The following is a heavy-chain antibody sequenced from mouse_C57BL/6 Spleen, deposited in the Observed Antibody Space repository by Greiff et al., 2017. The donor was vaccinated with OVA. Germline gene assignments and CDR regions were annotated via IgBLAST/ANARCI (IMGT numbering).Heavy chain of an antibody. CDR3: TFYYGFAY. CDR1: GFNIKDDY. V-gene: IGHV14-4*01. J-gene: IGHJ3*01. D-gene: IGHD2-1*01. Sequence: DVKLQESGAELVRPGASVKLSCTASGFNIKDDYMHWVKQRPEQGLEWIGWIDPENGDTEYASKFQGKATITADTSSNTAYLQLSSLTSEDTAVYYCTFYYGFAYWGQGTLVTVSA. CDR2: IDPENGDT.